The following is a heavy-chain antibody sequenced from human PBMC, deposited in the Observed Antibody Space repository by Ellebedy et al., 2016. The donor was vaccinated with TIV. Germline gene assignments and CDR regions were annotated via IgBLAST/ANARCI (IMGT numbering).Heavy chain of an antibody. Sequence: GGSLRLSXEASGYSFPSNWIGWVRQMPGKGLEWMGVIYTGASEVKYSPAFQGQVTISADRSITTAYLQWNSLKVSDTAIYFCGRGANHYYHMDVWGKGTTVTVSS. V-gene: IGHV5-51*01. CDR1: GYSFPSNW. CDR3: GRGANHYYHMDV. J-gene: IGHJ6*03. D-gene: IGHD4/OR15-4a*01. CDR2: IYTGASEV.